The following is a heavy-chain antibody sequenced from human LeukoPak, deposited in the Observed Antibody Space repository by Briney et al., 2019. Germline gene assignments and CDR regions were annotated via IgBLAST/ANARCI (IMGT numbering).Heavy chain of an antibody. CDR2: ISACNGNT. D-gene: IGHD3-10*01. V-gene: IGHV1-18*04. J-gene: IGHJ6*04. CDR1: GYTFTSYG. CDR3: ARGVWFGESSHYYYYYGMDV. Sequence: ASVKVSCKASGYTFTSYGISWVRQAPGQGLEWMGWISACNGNTNYAQKLQGRVTMTTDTSTSTAYMELRSLRSDDTAVYYCARGVWFGESSHYYYYYGMDVWGKGTTVTVSS.